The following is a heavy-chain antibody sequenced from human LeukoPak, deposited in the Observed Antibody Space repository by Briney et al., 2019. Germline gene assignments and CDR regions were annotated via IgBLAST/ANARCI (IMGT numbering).Heavy chain of an antibody. Sequence: SVKVSCKASGGTFISYAISWVRQAPGQGLEWMGGIIPIFGTANYAQKFQGRVTITADKSTSTAYMELSSLRSEDTAVYYCARSYYGSGSTGYYYYMDVWGKGTTVTVSS. CDR2: IIPIFGTA. V-gene: IGHV1-69*06. J-gene: IGHJ6*03. CDR1: GGTFISYA. CDR3: ARSYYGSGSTGYYYYMDV. D-gene: IGHD3-10*01.